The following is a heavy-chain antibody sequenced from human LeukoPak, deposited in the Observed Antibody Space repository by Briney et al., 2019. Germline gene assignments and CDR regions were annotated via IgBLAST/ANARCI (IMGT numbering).Heavy chain of an antibody. D-gene: IGHD3-22*01. CDR1: GGSISSSNW. V-gene: IGHV4-4*02. CDR3: ARQSSGYYSYYFDY. CDR2: IYHSGST. Sequence: PSETLSITCAVSGGSISSSNWWSWVRQPPGKGLEWIGEIYHSGSTNYNPSLKSRVTISVDKSKNQFSLKLSSVTAADTAVYYCARQSSGYYSYYFDYWGQGTLVTVSS. J-gene: IGHJ4*02.